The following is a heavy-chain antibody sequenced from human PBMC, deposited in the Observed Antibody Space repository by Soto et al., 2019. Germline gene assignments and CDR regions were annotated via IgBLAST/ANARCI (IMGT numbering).Heavy chain of an antibody. CDR3: ASGAAAFDY. J-gene: IGHJ4*02. D-gene: IGHD6-13*01. CDR1: GYTFTSYA. V-gene: IGHV1-46*03. Sequence: ALVKVSCKASGYTFTSYAMHWVRQAPGQRLEWMGWINPSGGSTSYAQKFQGRVTMTRDTSTSTVYMELSSLRSEDTAVYYCASGAAAFDYWGQGTLVTVSS. CDR2: INPSGGST.